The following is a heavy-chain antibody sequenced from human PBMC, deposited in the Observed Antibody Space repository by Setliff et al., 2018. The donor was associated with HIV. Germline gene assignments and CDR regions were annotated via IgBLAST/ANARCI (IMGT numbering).Heavy chain of an antibody. J-gene: IGHJ6*03. V-gene: IGHV4-4*07. Sequence: KPSETLSLTCTVSGGSISRYYWSWIRHPAGKGLEWIGHIFASGSTKYNPSLESRVTMSVDTSRTQFSLKLRSVTAADTAVYYCARVGASGVASSMDYHYYMDVWGKGTSVTVSS. CDR3: ARVGASGVASSMDYHYYMDV. CDR2: IFASGST. D-gene: IGHD2-2*01. CDR1: GGSISRYY.